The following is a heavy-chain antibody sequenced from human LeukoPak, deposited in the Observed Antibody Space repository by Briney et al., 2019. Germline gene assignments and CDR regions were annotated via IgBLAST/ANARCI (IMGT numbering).Heavy chain of an antibody. V-gene: IGHV4-61*02. CDR2: IYTSGST. D-gene: IGHD7-27*01. Sequence: PSETLSLTCTVSGGSISSGSYYWSWIRQPAGKGLEWTGRIYTSGSTNYNPSLKSRVTISVDTSKNQFSLKLSSVTAADTAVYYCAMGGGLGIVDYWGQGTLVTVSS. CDR1: GGSISSGSYY. CDR3: AMGGGLGIVDY. J-gene: IGHJ4*02.